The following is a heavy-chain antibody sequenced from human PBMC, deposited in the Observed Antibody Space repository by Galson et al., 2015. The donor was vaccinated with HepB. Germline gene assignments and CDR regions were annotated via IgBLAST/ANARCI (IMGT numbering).Heavy chain of an antibody. V-gene: IGHV3-48*03. CDR2: ITSGGTTI. Sequence: SLRLSCAASGFTFSSYAMNWVRQAPGKGLEWISYITSGGTTIFYADSVKGRFTISRDNAKNSLFLQMNSLRAEDTAVYYCAREGADVWGQGTTVTVSS. CDR3: AREGADV. J-gene: IGHJ6*02. CDR1: GFTFSSYA.